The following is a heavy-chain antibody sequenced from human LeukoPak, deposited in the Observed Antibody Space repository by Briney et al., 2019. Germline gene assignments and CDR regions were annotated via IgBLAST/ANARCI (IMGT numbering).Heavy chain of an antibody. V-gene: IGHV3-23*01. Sequence: PGGSLRLSCAASGFTFSDYAMSWVRQAPGKGLEWVSAISGSGGSTYYADSVKGRFTISRDNSKNTLFLQMNSVSAEDTAVYYCAKGRGVGYSRSGADYWGQGTLVTVSS. CDR2: ISGSGGST. CDR3: AKGRGVGYSRSGADY. CDR1: GFTFSDYA. D-gene: IGHD6-6*01. J-gene: IGHJ4*02.